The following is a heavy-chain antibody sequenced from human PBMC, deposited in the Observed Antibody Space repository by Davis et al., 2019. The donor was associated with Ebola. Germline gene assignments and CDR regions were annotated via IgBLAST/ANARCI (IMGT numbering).Heavy chain of an antibody. CDR2: ISGSGGST. CDR3: AKGPTTVTTGHYFDY. J-gene: IGHJ4*02. V-gene: IGHV3-23*01. D-gene: IGHD4-17*01. Sequence: GESLKISCAASGFTFSSYAMSWVRQAPGKGLEWVSAISGSGGSTYYADSVKGRFTISRDNSKNTLYLQMNSLRAEDTAVYYCAKGPTTVTTGHYFDYWGQGTLVTVSS. CDR1: GFTFSSYA.